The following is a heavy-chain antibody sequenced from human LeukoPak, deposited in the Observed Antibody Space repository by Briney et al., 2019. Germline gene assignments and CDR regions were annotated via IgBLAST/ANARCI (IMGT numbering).Heavy chain of an antibody. D-gene: IGHD6-13*01. CDR2: TSGSGGST. J-gene: IGHJ3*02. CDR1: GFTFSSYA. Sequence: GGSLRLSCAASGFTFSSYAMSWVRQAPGEGLEWVSATSGSGGSTYYADSVKGRFTIPRDNSKNTLYLQMSSLRAEDTAVYYCAKQEWSSSWIGAFDIWGQGTMVTVSS. V-gene: IGHV3-23*01. CDR3: AKQEWSSSWIGAFDI.